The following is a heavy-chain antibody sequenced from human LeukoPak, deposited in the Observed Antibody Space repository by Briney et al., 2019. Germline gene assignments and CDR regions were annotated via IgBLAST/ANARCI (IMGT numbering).Heavy chain of an antibody. CDR2: IYSGGST. CDR3: ARGGDVEILDY. J-gene: IGHJ4*02. Sequence: GGSLRLSCAASGFTFSSYEMNWVRQAPGKGLEWVSVIYSGGSTYYADSVEGRFTISRDNSKNTLYLQMNSLRAEDTAVYYCARGGDVEILDYWGQGTLVTVSS. D-gene: IGHD5-24*01. CDR1: GFTFSSYE. V-gene: IGHV3-66*01.